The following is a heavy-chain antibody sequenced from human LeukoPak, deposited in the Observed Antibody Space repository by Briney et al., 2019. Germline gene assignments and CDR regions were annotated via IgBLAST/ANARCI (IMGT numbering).Heavy chain of an antibody. J-gene: IGHJ4*02. Sequence: SETLSLTCTVSGYSISSGYYWSWIRQPPGKGLEWIGEINHSGSTNYNPSLKSRVTISVDTSKNQFSLKLSSVTAADTAVYYCARLADSSSWYGWAEGYWGQGTLVTVSS. CDR2: INHSGST. CDR3: ARLADSSSWYGWAEGY. CDR1: GYSISSGYY. D-gene: IGHD6-13*01. V-gene: IGHV4-38-2*02.